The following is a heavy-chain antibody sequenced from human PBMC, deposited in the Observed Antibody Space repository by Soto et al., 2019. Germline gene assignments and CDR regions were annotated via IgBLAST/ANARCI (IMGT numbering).Heavy chain of an antibody. D-gene: IGHD6-19*01. V-gene: IGHV3-30*18. Sequence: QVQLVESGGGVVQPGRSLRLSCAASGFTFSSYGMHWVRQAPGKGLEWVAVISYDGSNKYYADSVKGRFTISRDNSKNTLYLQMNSLRAEDTAVYYCAKDRGDSSGWYRVDYWGQGTLVTVSS. CDR1: GFTFSSYG. CDR2: ISYDGSNK. CDR3: AKDRGDSSGWYRVDY. J-gene: IGHJ4*02.